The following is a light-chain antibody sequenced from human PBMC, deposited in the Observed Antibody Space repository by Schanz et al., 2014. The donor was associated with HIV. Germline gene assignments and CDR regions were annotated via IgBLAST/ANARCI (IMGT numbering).Light chain of an antibody. CDR3: QQLSSYPRT. J-gene: IGKJ1*01. Sequence: IQLTQSPSSLSTSVGDRVTITCRASQGISSYLAWYQQKPGEAPKLLIYAASTLHSGVPSRFSGRGSGTDFTLTISSLQPEDFATYYCQQLSSYPRTFGQGTKVEIK. CDR2: AAS. CDR1: QGISSY. V-gene: IGKV1-9*01.